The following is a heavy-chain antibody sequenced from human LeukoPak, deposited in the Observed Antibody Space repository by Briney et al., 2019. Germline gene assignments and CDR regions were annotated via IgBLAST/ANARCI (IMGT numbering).Heavy chain of an antibody. V-gene: IGHV1-24*01. CDR2: FDPEDGET. CDR3: ATPPPKGDSSGYLREFDY. Sequence: GASVKVSCKASGYTFTGYYMHWVRQAPGKGLEWMGGFDPEDGETIYAQKFQGRVTMTEDTSTDTAYMELSSLRSEDTAVYYCATPPPKGDSSGYLREFDYWGQGTLVTVSS. J-gene: IGHJ4*02. D-gene: IGHD3-22*01. CDR1: GYTFTGYY.